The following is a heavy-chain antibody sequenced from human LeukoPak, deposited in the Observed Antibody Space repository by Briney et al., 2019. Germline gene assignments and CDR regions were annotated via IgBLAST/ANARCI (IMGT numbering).Heavy chain of an antibody. CDR3: AREIRTAAGFDAFDI. CDR1: GYTFTGYY. Sequence: ASVSVSCKASGYTFTGYYMHWVRQAPGQGLEGMGWVNPSGGSTSYAQKFQGRVTMTRDTSTSTVYMELSSLRSEDTAVYYCAREIRTAAGFDAFDIWGQGTMVTVSS. V-gene: IGHV1-46*01. CDR2: VNPSGGST. J-gene: IGHJ3*02. D-gene: IGHD6-13*01.